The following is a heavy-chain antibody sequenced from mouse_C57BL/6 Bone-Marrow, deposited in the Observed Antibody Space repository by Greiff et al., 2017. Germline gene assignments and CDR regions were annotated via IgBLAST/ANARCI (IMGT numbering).Heavy chain of an antibody. D-gene: IGHD1-1*01. V-gene: IGHV1-81*01. CDR3: ARLYYSGNSYVAY. J-gene: IGHJ3*01. Sequence: QVQLQQSGAELARPGASVKLSCKASGYTFTSYGISWVKQRTGQGLEWIGVIYPRSGNTYYNEKFKGKATLTADKSSSTAYMELRSLTSEDSAVYFCARLYYSGNSYVAYWGQGTLVTVSA. CDR1: GYTFTSYG. CDR2: IYPRSGNT.